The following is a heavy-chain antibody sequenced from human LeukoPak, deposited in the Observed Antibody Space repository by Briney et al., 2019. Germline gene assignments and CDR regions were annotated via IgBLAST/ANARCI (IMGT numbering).Heavy chain of an antibody. CDR2: IGAGGTT. V-gene: IGHV3-23*01. Sequence: GGSLRLSCAASGFTFSTYPMSWVRQVPGKGLEWVSAIGAGGTTYYADSVKGRFTISSDNSKNTLYMQMTSLRAEDTAVYYCAKRGSKSGSLQGGFDYWGQGTLVTVSS. D-gene: IGHD3-3*01. J-gene: IGHJ4*02. CDR3: AKRGSKSGSLQGGFDY. CDR1: GFTFSTYP.